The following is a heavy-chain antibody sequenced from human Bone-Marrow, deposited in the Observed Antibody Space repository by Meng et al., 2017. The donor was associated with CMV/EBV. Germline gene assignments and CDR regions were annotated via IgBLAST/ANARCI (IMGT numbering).Heavy chain of an antibody. CDR3: ARRPGYFDY. CDR1: GFTFSSYS. CDR2: ISSSSSTI. V-gene: IGHV3-48*04. D-gene: IGHD1-1*01. Sequence: GESLKISCAASGFTFSSYSMNWVRQAPGKGLEWVSYISSSSSTIYYADSVKGRFTISRDNAKNSLYLQMNSLRAEDTAVYYCARRPGYFDYWGQGTLVTVSS. J-gene: IGHJ4*02.